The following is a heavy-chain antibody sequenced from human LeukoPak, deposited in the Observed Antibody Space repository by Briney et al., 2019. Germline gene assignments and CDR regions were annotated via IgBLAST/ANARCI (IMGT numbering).Heavy chain of an antibody. J-gene: IGHJ5*02. Sequence: GGSLRLSCAASGFTFSGYDMSWIRQGPGKGVEWVSYISSGGTTMYYADSVRGRFTISRDNAKNSLFLQMNSLRAEDTAVYYCARDAIVVVPAALMKMVDPWGQGTLVTVSS. V-gene: IGHV3-11*01. CDR1: GFTFSGYD. CDR3: ARDAIVVVPAALMKMVDP. CDR2: ISSGGTTM. D-gene: IGHD2-2*01.